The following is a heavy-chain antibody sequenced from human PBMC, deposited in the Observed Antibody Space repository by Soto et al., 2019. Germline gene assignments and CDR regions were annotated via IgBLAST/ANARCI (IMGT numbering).Heavy chain of an antibody. J-gene: IGHJ4*02. CDR3: AKGGLSGYDYLGFFDY. CDR1: GFTFSSYA. CDR2: ISGGGGST. V-gene: IGHV3-23*01. Sequence: EVQLLESGGGLVQPGGSLRLSCAASGFTFSSYAMNWVRQAPGKGLEWVSSISGGGGSTYYADSVKGRFTFSRDNSKNTLYLQMNSLRADDTAVYYCAKGGLSGYDYLGFFDYWGQGILVTVSS. D-gene: IGHD5-12*01.